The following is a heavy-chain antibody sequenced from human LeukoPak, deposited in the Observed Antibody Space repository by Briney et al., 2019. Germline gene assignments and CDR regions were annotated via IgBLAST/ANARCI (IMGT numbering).Heavy chain of an antibody. D-gene: IGHD2-15*01. CDR3: ARDRVCGTREVDY. Sequence: SETLSLTCTVSGGSISSSSYYWGWIRQPPGKGLEWIGSIYYSGSTYYNPSLKSRVTISVDTSKNQFSLKLSSVTASDTAVYYCARDRVCGTREVDYWGQGILVTVSS. CDR2: IYYSGST. V-gene: IGHV4-39*07. J-gene: IGHJ4*02. CDR1: GGSISSSSYY.